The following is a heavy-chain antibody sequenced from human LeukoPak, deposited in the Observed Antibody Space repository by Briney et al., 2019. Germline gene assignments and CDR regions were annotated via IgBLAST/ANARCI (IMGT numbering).Heavy chain of an antibody. CDR2: INHGGST. Sequence: SETLSLTCAVYGGSFSGYYWSWIRQPPGKGLEWIGEINHGGSTNYNPSLKSRVTISVDTSKNQFSLKLSSVTAADTAVYYCARLNYNWNYFYAFDIWGQGTMVTVSS. D-gene: IGHD1-7*01. CDR3: ARLNYNWNYFYAFDI. J-gene: IGHJ3*02. CDR1: GGSFSGYY. V-gene: IGHV4-34*01.